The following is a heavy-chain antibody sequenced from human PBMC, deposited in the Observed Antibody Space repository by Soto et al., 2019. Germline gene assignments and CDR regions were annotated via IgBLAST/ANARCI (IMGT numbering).Heavy chain of an antibody. J-gene: IGHJ4*02. CDR3: AKDRRAGGNSAYYFGF. V-gene: IGHV3-23*01. Sequence: PGGSLRLSCAASGFKFSNYAMSWVRQAPGKGLEWVSLISATGGGTYYADSVKGRFTISRDNSHNTLYLQVHSLTAEDTAVYYCAKDRRAGGNSAYYFGFWGKGAQVTASS. CDR2: ISATGGGT. D-gene: IGHD3-16*01. CDR1: GFKFSNYA.